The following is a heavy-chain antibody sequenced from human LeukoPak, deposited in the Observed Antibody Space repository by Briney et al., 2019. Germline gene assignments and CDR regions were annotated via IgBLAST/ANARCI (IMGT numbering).Heavy chain of an antibody. CDR2: IYYSGST. Sequence: SETLSLTCTVSGGSISSYYWSWIRQPPGKGLEWIGYIYYSGSTNYNPSLKSRVTISVDTSKNQFSLKLSSVTAADTAVYYCARAHGIAARYNWFDPWGQGTLVTVSS. V-gene: IGHV4-59*01. J-gene: IGHJ5*02. CDR1: GGSISSYY. CDR3: ARAHGIAARYNWFDP. D-gene: IGHD6-6*01.